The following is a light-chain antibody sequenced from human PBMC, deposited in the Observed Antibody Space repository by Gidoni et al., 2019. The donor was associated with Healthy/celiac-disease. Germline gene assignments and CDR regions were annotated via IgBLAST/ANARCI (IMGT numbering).Light chain of an antibody. Sequence: QFVLTQPPSPSGTPRQRVTISCSGSSSTIGRYTVYLYQQRPGTAPKLLIYNNNQQPSGVPDRFSGSKSGTAASLAIRGLQSEDKEEYYCGGWDDGLNGYVFGTGTKVTVL. J-gene: IGLJ1*01. CDR1: SSTIGRYT. CDR3: GGWDDGLNGYV. CDR2: NNN. V-gene: IGLV1-44*01.